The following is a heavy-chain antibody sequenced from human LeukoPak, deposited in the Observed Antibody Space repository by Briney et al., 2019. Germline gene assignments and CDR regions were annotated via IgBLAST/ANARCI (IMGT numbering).Heavy chain of an antibody. J-gene: IGHJ3*02. CDR2: IYYSGST. CDR1: GGSISSYY. CDR3: ARALGYCSGGSCYWRFAFDI. Sequence: SETLSLTCTVSGGSISSYYWSWIRQPPGKGLEWIGYIYYSGSTNYNPSLKRRVTISVDTSKNQFSLKLSSVTAADTAVYYCARALGYCSGGSCYWRFAFDIWGQGTMVTVSS. V-gene: IGHV4-59*01. D-gene: IGHD2-15*01.